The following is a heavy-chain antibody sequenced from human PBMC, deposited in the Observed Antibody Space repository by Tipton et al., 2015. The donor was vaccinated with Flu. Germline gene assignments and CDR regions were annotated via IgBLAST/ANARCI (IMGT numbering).Heavy chain of an antibody. J-gene: IGHJ3*01. V-gene: IGHV4-39*06. CDR3: VRDVPWGGVLVAFEL. CDR2: IYNGWRV. D-gene: IGHD3-16*01. Sequence: TLSLTCSVSGGSVDSTTYYWGWLRQPQGKGLEWIGSIYNGWRVYYNPSLKSLDTISMDTSSNHFAMKLSSVTAAHAAVYYCVRDVPWGGVLVAFELWGQGTMVTVSA. CDR1: GGSVDSTTYY.